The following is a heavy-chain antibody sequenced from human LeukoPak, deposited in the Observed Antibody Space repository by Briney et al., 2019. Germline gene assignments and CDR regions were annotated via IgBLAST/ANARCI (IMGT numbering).Heavy chain of an antibody. J-gene: IGHJ4*02. Sequence: GGTLRLSCAASGFTFSSHGMSWVRQAPGKGLEWVSGIVGGAGGTYYADSVKGRFTISRDNSKNTLYLQMNSLRAEDTAGYYCAHGSMYQLDYWGQGTLVTVSS. D-gene: IGHD2-2*01. CDR2: IVGGAGGT. CDR3: AHGSMYQLDY. CDR1: GFTFSSHG. V-gene: IGHV3-23*01.